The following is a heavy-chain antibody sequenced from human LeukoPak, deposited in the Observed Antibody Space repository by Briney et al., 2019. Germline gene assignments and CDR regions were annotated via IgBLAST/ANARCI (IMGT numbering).Heavy chain of an antibody. Sequence: PGGPLRLSCAASGFTFTSAWMSWLRQTPEKGLEWVAHMSEDGSGRFYVDSAKGRYTISRDDTQNSVYLQMNSLRVEGTAVYYCAAWFGESVPWGQGTLVTVSS. V-gene: IGHV3-7*01. D-gene: IGHD3-10*01. CDR1: GFTFTSAW. CDR2: MSEDGSGR. CDR3: AAWFGESVP. J-gene: IGHJ5*02.